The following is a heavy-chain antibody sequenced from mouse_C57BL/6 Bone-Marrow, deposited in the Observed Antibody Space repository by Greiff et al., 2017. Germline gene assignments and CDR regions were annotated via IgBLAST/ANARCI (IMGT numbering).Heavy chain of an antibody. Sequence: EVMLVESEGGLVQPGSSMKLSCTASGFTFSDYYMAWVRQVPEKGLEWVANINYDGSSTYYLDSLKSRFIISRDNAKNILYLQMSSLKSEDTATYYCARGEGLRLAYWGQGTLVTVSA. D-gene: IGHD2-4*01. CDR2: INYDGSST. J-gene: IGHJ3*01. CDR1: GFTFSDYY. CDR3: ARGEGLRLAY. V-gene: IGHV5-16*01.